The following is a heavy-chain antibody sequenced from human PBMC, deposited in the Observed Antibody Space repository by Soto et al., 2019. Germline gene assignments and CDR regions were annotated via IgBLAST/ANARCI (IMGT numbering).Heavy chain of an antibody. CDR2: ISAYNGNT. J-gene: IGHJ6*02. D-gene: IGHD2-2*01. V-gene: IGHV1-18*01. CDR1: GYTFTIYC. Sequence: ASVKVSCKASGYTFTIYCISWVRQAPGQGLEWMGWISAYNGNTNYAQKLQGRVTMTTDTSTSTAYMELRSLRPDDTAVYYCARDQDCSSTSCYLNYYYYYGMDVWGQGTTVTVSS. CDR3: ARDQDCSSTSCYLNYYYYYGMDV.